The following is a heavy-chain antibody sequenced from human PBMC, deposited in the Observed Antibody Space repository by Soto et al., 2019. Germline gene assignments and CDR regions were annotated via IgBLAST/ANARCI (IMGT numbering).Heavy chain of an antibody. V-gene: IGHV1-8*01. CDR3: ARSPSWETTVTPYYFDF. J-gene: IGHJ4*02. CDR2: MNPKSANT. CDR1: RYTFISYD. Sequence: QVQLVQSGAEVKKPGASVKVSCKASRYTFISYDINWVRQATGQGLEWMGWMNPKSANTGYAQNFQGRVTMTRNTSTSTAYMELSSPKSEDTAVYYCARSPSWETTVTPYYFDFWGQGTLVTVSS. D-gene: IGHD4-4*01.